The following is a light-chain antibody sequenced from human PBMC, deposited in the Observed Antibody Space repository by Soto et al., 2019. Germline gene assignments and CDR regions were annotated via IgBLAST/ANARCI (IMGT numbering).Light chain of an antibody. CDR2: GAS. J-gene: IGKJ2*01. V-gene: IGKV3-20*01. CDR1: QSVSRNY. CDR3: QQYGSLPPYT. Sequence: EIVLTQSPGTLSLSPGERATLSCRASQSVSRNYTAWYQQKPGQAPRLVIYGASRRATGIPDRFSGSGSGTAFTLTISRLEPEDLAVYYCQQYGSLPPYTFGQGTKLEIK.